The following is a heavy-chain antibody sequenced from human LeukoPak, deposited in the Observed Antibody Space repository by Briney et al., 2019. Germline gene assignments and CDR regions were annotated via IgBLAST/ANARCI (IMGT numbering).Heavy chain of an antibody. CDR3: AHRRGSGTLFDY. CDR2: IYWDDDK. D-gene: IGHD3-10*01. CDR1: GFSLSTSGVG. Sequence: SGPTLVKPTQTLTLTCPFSGFSLSTSGVGVGWIRQPPGKALEWLALIYWDDDKRYSPSLKSRLTITKDTSKNQVVLTMTNMDPVDTATYYCAHRRGSGTLFDYWGQGTLVTVSS. J-gene: IGHJ4*02. V-gene: IGHV2-5*02.